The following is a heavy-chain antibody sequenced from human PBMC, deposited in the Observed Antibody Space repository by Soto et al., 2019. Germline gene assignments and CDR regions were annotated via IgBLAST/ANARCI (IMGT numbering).Heavy chain of an antibody. D-gene: IGHD1-26*01. CDR1: GFSFSSYE. Sequence: SGGSLRLSCAASGFSFSSYEMNWVRQAPGKGLEWVSHISTSGSSIYYADSVKGRFSISRDNAKNSLYLEMNSLRAEDTAVYYCAKRSHHADFDYWGQGTLVTVSS. CDR2: ISTSGSSI. J-gene: IGHJ4*02. V-gene: IGHV3-48*03. CDR3: AKRSHHADFDY.